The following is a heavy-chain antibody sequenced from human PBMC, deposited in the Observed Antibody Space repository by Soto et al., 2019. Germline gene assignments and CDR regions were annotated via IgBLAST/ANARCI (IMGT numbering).Heavy chain of an antibody. CDR2: IYYSGST. D-gene: IGHD3-3*01. V-gene: IGHV4-59*08. CDR1: GGSISSYY. J-gene: IGHJ6*03. CDR3: ARHGAPYYDFLSGYNKLPHYYYMHV. Sequence: PSETLSLTCTVSGGSISSYYWSWIRQPPGKGLEWIGYIYYSGSTNYNPSLKSRVTISVDTSKNQFSLKLSSVTAADTAVYYCARHGAPYYDFLSGYNKLPHYYYMHVRDKGTTVTVSS.